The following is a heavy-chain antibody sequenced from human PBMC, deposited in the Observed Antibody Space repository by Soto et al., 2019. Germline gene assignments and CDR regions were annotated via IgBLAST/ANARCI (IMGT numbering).Heavy chain of an antibody. J-gene: IGHJ5*02. Sequence: PSETLSLTCTVSGGSISSSSYYWGWIRQPPGKGLEWIGSIYYSGSTYYNKSLKSRVTISVDTSKNQISMKLSSVTAADTAVYYCARQWVAATPPNWFDPWGQGTLVTVS. D-gene: IGHD2-15*01. CDR2: IYYSGST. CDR1: GGSISSSSYY. V-gene: IGHV4-39*01. CDR3: ARQWVAATPPNWFDP.